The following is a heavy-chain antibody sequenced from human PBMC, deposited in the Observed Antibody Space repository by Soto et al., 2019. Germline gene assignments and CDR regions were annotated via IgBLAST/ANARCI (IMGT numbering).Heavy chain of an antibody. D-gene: IGHD4-4*01. V-gene: IGHV3-9*01. Sequence: EVQLVESGGGLVQPGRSLRLSCAASGFTFDDYAMHWVRQAPGKGLEWVSGIRWNSGSIGYEDSVKGRFTISRDNAKNSLYLQMNSLRAEDTALYYCAKDGVSNHDGWFDPWGQGALVTVSS. CDR3: AKDGVSNHDGWFDP. CDR2: IRWNSGSI. J-gene: IGHJ5*02. CDR1: GFTFDDYA.